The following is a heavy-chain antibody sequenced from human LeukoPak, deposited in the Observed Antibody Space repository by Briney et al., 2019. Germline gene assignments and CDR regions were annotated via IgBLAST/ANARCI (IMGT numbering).Heavy chain of an antibody. CDR1: GFNFSSYA. D-gene: IGHD1-26*01. CDR2: ISDHGGAT. V-gene: IGHV3-23*01. CDR3: AREVGPNDY. J-gene: IGHJ4*02. Sequence: GGSLRLSCAASGFNFSSYAMSWVRQAPGKGLEWVSTISDHGGATYYADSVKRRFIISRDNSKNTLYLQMNSLRAEDTAVYYCAREVGPNDYWGQGTLVTVSS.